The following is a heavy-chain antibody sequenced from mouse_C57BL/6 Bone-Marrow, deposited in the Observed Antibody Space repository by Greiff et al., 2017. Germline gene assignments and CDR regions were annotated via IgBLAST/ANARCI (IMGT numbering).Heavy chain of an antibody. V-gene: IGHV14-1*01. CDR3: TTSFTTVGDMDY. J-gene: IGHJ4*01. Sequence: EVQLQQSGAELVRPGASVKLSCTASGFNIKDYYMHWVKQRPEQGLEWIGRIDPEDGDTEYAPKFQGKATMTADKSSNTASLQLSSLTSEDTAVYYCTTSFTTVGDMDYWGQGTSVTVSS. CDR1: GFNIKDYY. D-gene: IGHD1-1*01. CDR2: IDPEDGDT.